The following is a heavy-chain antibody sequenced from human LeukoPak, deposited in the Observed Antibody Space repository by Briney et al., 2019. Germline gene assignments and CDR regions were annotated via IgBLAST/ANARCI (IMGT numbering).Heavy chain of an antibody. CDR2: ISSSGSTI. Sequence: GGSLRLSCAASGFTFSSYEMNWVRQAPGKGLEWVSYISSSGSTIYYADSVKGRFTISRDNAKNSLYLQMSSLKAEDTAVYYCARGYSSSWYYGFWGQGTLVTVSS. J-gene: IGHJ4*02. D-gene: IGHD6-13*01. V-gene: IGHV3-48*03. CDR1: GFTFSSYE. CDR3: ARGYSSSWYYGF.